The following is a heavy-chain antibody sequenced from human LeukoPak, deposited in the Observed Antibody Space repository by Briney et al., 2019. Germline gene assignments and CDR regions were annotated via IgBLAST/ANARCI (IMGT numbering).Heavy chain of an antibody. CDR3: ARPIDSGSYGRAFDI. J-gene: IGHJ3*02. V-gene: IGHV5-51*01. CDR1: GYSFTSYW. D-gene: IGHD1-26*01. Sequence: PGESLKISCKGSGYSFTSYWIGWVRQMPGKGLEWMGIIYPGDSDTRYSPSFQGQVTISADKSINTAYLQWSSLKASDTAMYYCARPIDSGSYGRAFDIWGQGTMVTVSS. CDR2: IYPGDSDT.